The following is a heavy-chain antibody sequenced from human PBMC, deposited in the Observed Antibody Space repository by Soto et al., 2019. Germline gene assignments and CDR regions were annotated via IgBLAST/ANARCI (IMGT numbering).Heavy chain of an antibody. Sequence: QVQLVESGGGVVQPGRSLRLSCAASESTFSNYTMHWVRQAPGKGLEWVAVISYDGSNKYYADSVKGRFTISRDNSKNTLYLQMNSLRAEDTAVYYCARGRARLKVVAISHFDYWGQGTLVTVSS. CDR2: ISYDGSNK. J-gene: IGHJ4*02. CDR1: ESTFSNYT. V-gene: IGHV3-30-3*01. CDR3: ARGRARLKVVAISHFDY. D-gene: IGHD3-22*01.